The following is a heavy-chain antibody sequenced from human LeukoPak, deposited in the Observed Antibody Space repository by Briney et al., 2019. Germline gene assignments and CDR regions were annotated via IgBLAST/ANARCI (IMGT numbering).Heavy chain of an antibody. V-gene: IGHV1-2*02. Sequence: GASVKVSCKASGYTFTGYYMHWVRQAPRQGLEWMGWINPNSGGTNYAQKFQGRVTMTRDTSISTAYMELSRLRSDDTAVYYCARDYCSSTSCPNWGQGTLVTVSS. CDR1: GYTFTGYY. CDR2: INPNSGGT. J-gene: IGHJ4*02. CDR3: ARDYCSSTSCPN. D-gene: IGHD2-2*01.